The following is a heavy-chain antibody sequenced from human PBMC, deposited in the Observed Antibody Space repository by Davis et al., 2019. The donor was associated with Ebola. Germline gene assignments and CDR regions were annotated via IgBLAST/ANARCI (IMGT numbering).Heavy chain of an antibody. CDR1: GGTFSSYA. J-gene: IGHJ5*02. CDR3: ARDAWLRKNWFDP. D-gene: IGHD5-12*01. V-gene: IGHV1-69*04. Sequence: AASVKVSCKASGGTFSSYAISWVRQAPGQGLEWMGRIIPILGIANYAQKFQGRVTITADKSTSTAYMELSSLRSDDTAVYYCARDAWLRKNWFDPWGQGTLVTVSS. CDR2: IIPILGIA.